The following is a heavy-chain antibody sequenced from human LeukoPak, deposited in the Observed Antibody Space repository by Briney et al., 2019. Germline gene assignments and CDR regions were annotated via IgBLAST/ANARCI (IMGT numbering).Heavy chain of an antibody. CDR3: ARDLSYYYDSSGPINYYYYMDV. D-gene: IGHD3-22*01. CDR1: RCSISSGSYY. Sequence: PSETPSLTCTVSRCSISSGSYYWSWIRQPAGKGLEWIGRIYTSGSTNYNPSLTSRVTISVDTSKNQFSLKLSSVTAAATAVYYCARDLSYYYDSSGPINYYYYMDVWGKGTTVTVSS. V-gene: IGHV4-61*02. CDR2: IYTSGST. J-gene: IGHJ6*03.